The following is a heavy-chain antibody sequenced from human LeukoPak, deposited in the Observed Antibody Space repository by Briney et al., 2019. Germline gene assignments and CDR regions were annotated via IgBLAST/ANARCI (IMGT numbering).Heavy chain of an antibody. CDR1: GFTFSSYS. J-gene: IGHJ4*02. Sequence: GGSLRLSCAASGFTFSSYSMNWVRQAPGKGLEWVSYISSSSSTIYYADSVKGRFTISRDNAKNSLYLQMNSLRAEDTAVYYCARAVVVVAATDFDYWGQGTLVTVSS. V-gene: IGHV3-48*01. CDR3: ARAVVVVAATDFDY. D-gene: IGHD2-15*01. CDR2: ISSSSSTI.